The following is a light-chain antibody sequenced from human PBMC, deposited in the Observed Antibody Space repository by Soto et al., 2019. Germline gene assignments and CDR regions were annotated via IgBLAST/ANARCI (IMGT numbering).Light chain of an antibody. CDR2: DAS. CDR3: QQRSNWPALT. J-gene: IGKJ4*01. V-gene: IGKV3-11*01. Sequence: DIVLTQSPATQSLSPGERATLSGRASESVTTYLAWYRQKPGQPPRLLIYDASKRATGVPVRFSGSGSGTDFTLTISSLEPEDFAIYYCQQRSNWPALTFGGGTKVEIK. CDR1: ESVTTY.